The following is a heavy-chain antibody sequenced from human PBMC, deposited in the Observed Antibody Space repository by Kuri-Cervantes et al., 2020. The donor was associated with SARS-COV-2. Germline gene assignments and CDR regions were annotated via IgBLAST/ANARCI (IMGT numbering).Heavy chain of an antibody. Sequence: GESLKISCAASGFSFSSYSMNWVRQAPGKGLEWLSYITSSSSTVYYADSVKGRFSISRDNAKNSLYLQMNSLRAEDTAVYYCARGEHYARAKIGEDGLDIWGQGTVVTVSS. V-gene: IGHV3-48*01. CDR2: ITSSSSTV. CDR1: GFSFSSYS. D-gene: IGHD2-2*01. CDR3: ARGEHYARAKIGEDGLDI. J-gene: IGHJ3*02.